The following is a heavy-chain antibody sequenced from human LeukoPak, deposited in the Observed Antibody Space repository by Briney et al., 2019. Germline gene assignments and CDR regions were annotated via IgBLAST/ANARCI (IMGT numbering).Heavy chain of an antibody. Sequence: SVKVSCKASGGTFSSYAISWVRQAPGQGLEWMGGIIPIFGTANYAQKFQGRVTMTRDVSISTAYMELSSLTSEDTAVYYCARLAGPRREYWGQGTLLTVSS. V-gene: IGHV1-69*05. J-gene: IGHJ4*02. D-gene: IGHD6-19*01. CDR1: GGTFSSYA. CDR2: IIPIFGTA. CDR3: ARLAGPRREY.